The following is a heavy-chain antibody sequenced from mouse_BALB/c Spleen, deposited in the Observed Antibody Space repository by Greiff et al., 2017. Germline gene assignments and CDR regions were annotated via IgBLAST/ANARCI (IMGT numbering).Heavy chain of an antibody. Sequence: EVKLMESGGGLVQPGGSMKLSCVASGFTFSNYWMNWVRPSPEKGLEWVAEIRLKSNNYATHYAESVKGRFTISRDDSKSSVYLQMNNLRAEDTGIYYCTRKYGNSYAMDYWGQGTSVTVSS. CDR3: TRKYGNSYAMDY. J-gene: IGHJ4*01. CDR2: IRLKSNNYAT. V-gene: IGHV6-6*02. D-gene: IGHD2-10*02. CDR1: GFTFSNYW.